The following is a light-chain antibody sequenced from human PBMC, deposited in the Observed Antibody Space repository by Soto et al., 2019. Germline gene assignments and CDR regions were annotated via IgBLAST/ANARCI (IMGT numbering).Light chain of an antibody. V-gene: IGKV1-39*01. CDR2: AAS. CDR3: QQSYSTPWT. CDR1: QSISSY. J-gene: IGKJ1*01. Sequence: QMTQSPSSLSASVGDRVTITCRASQSISSYLNWYQQKPGKAPKLLIYAASSLQSGVPSRFSGSGSGTDFTLTISSLQPEDFATYYCQQSYSTPWTFGQGTKVDIK.